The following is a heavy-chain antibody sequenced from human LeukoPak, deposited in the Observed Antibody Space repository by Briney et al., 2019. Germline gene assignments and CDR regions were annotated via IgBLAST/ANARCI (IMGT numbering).Heavy chain of an antibody. CDR3: ARDKDYRFDY. D-gene: IGHD3-16*02. CDR2: ISAKSGKT. Sequence: ASLKVSCKASGYTFTDNGISWVRQAPGEGLEWMGWISAKSGKTNFAQRFQGRVTMTRETSSSTVYMELRSLRSDDTAVYFCARDKDYRFDYWGQGTLVSVTS. J-gene: IGHJ4*02. V-gene: IGHV1-18*01. CDR1: GYTFTDNG.